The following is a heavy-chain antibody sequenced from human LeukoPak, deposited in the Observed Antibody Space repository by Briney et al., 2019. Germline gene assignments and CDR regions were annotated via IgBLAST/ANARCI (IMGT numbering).Heavy chain of an antibody. CDR1: GFTFSSYS. D-gene: IGHD5-12*01. CDR2: ISSSSSYI. V-gene: IGHV3-21*01. CDR3: VRDGGVSGYDLLDY. J-gene: IGHJ4*02. Sequence: SGGSLRLSCAASGFTFSSYSMNWVRQAPGKGLEWVSSISSSSSYIYYADSVKGRSTISRDNAKNSLSLQMNSLRAEDTAVYYCVRDGGVSGYDLLDYWGQGTLVTVSS.